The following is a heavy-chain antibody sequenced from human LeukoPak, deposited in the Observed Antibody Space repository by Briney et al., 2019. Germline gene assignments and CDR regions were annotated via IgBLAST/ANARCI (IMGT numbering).Heavy chain of an antibody. J-gene: IGHJ6*02. CDR2: ISYDGSNK. V-gene: IGHV3-30*04. Sequence: GRSLRLSCAASGFTFSSYAMHWVRQAPGKGLEWVAVISYDGSNKYYADSVEGRFTISRDNSKNTLYLQMNSLRAEDTAVYYCARDPTDIRYFDWLLYYYYGMDVWGQGTTVTVSS. D-gene: IGHD3-9*01. CDR1: GFTFSSYA. CDR3: ARDPTDIRYFDWLLYYYYGMDV.